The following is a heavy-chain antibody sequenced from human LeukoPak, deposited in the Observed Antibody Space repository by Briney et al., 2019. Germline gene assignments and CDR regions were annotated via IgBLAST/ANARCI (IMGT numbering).Heavy chain of an antibody. V-gene: IGHV4-4*02. D-gene: IGHD6-13*01. CDR3: ARAYSSSWYFNWFDP. CDR2: VYHSGST. Sequence: SGTLSLTCAVSGDSISSSNWWSWVRLPPGKGLEWIGEVYHSGSTNYNPSLKSRVTISVDTSKNQFSLRLNSVTAADTAVYFCARAYSSSWYFNWFDPWGQGTLVTVSS. J-gene: IGHJ5*02. CDR1: GDSISSSNW.